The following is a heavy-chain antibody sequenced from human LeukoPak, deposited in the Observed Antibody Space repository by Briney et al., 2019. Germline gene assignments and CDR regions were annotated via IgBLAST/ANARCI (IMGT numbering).Heavy chain of an antibody. D-gene: IGHD6-13*01. V-gene: IGHV4-59*08. CDR2: IFYSVGP. J-gene: IGHJ4*02. CDR1: GDSIASYY. CDR3: ARVGHIVAAGTFDY. Sequence: SETLSLTCTASGDSIASYYWSWIRQHPGKGLEWMGNIFYSVGPTYNPPLKRRVTTSSATSKKQSSLKLSSVTAADTAAYYCARVGHIVAAGTFDYWGQGTLVTVSS.